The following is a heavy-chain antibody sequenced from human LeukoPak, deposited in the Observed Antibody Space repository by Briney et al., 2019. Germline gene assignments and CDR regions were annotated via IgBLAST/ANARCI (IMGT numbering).Heavy chain of an antibody. J-gene: IGHJ5*02. D-gene: IGHD3-10*01. CDR2: MNPNSGNT. CDR3: AKGYYASGSYGWFDP. CDR1: GYTFTSYD. Sequence: APVKVSCKASGYTFTSYDINWVRQATGQGLERMGWMNPNSGNTGYAQKFQGRVTITRNTSISTAYMELSSLRSEDTAVYYCAKGYYASGSYGWFDPWGQGTLVTVSS. V-gene: IGHV1-8*03.